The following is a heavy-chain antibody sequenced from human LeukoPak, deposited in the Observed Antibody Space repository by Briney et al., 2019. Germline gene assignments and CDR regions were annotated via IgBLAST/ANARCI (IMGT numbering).Heavy chain of an antibody. CDR1: GFTVSSNY. CDR3: AREGDDILTGYSRVS. CDR2: IYSGGST. Sequence: GGSLRLSCAASGFTVSSNYMSWVRQAPGKGLEWVSVIYSGGSTYHADSVKGRFTISRDNSKNTLYLQMNSLRAEDTAVYYCAREGDDILTGYSRVSWGQGTLVTVSS. V-gene: IGHV3-66*01. J-gene: IGHJ4*02. D-gene: IGHD3-9*01.